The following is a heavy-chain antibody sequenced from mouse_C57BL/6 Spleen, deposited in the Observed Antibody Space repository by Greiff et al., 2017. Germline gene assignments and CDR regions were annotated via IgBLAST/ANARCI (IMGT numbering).Heavy chain of an antibody. CDR2: INPSTGGT. CDR3: ARERELRGAY. Sequence: EVQLQQSGPELVKPGASVKISCKASGYSFTGYYMNWVKQSPEKSLEWIGEINPSTGGTTYNQKFKAKATLTVDKSSSAAYMQLKSLTSEDSAVYYCARERELRGAYWGQGTLVTVSA. V-gene: IGHV1-42*01. J-gene: IGHJ3*01. CDR1: GYSFTGYY.